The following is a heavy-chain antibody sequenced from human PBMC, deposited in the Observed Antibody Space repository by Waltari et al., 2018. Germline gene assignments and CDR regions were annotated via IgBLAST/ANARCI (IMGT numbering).Heavy chain of an antibody. D-gene: IGHD2-15*01. Sequence: QLQLQESGPGLVKPSETLSLTCTVSGGSISSSSYYWGWIRQPPGKGLEWIGSIYYSGSTSYTPSRRSRVTISVDTSKNQFSLKLSSVTAADTAVYYCARLGGRILGIGGGYWGQGTLVTVSS. CDR3: ARLGGRILGIGGGY. J-gene: IGHJ4*02. CDR2: IYYSGST. CDR1: GGSISSSSYY. V-gene: IGHV4-39*01.